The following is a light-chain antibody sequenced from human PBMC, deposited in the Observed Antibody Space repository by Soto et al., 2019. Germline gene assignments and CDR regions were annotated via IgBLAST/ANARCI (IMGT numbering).Light chain of an antibody. CDR1: QSSSSY. CDR2: GAS. V-gene: IGKV3-20*01. J-gene: IGKJ3*01. CDR3: QQYGSSPRT. Sequence: EIVLTQSPGTLSLSPGERATLSCRASQSSSSYLAWYQQKPGQAPRLLIYGASSRATGIPDRFSGSGSGTDFTLTISRLEPEDFAVYYCQQYGSSPRTFGPGTKVDIK.